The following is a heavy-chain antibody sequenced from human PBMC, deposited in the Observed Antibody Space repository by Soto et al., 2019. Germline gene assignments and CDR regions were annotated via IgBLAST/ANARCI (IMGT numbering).Heavy chain of an antibody. V-gene: IGHV3-7*01. CDR1: EFTVYKYY. CDR2: IKPDGSEQ. CDR3: ARGNRNCYSGFEV. J-gene: IGHJ6*02. Sequence: HGGSLRLSCAASEFTVYKYYMTLFRQTTGKGPEWVANIKPDGSEQYYVDSVKGRFTISRDNANNSLYLQMNSLRAEETAVYFCARGNRNCYSGFEVWGHGTTVTVSS.